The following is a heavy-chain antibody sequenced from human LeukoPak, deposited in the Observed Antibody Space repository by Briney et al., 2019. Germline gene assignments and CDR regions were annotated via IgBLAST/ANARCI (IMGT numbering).Heavy chain of an antibody. J-gene: IGHJ6*02. D-gene: IGHD6-19*01. CDR3: ARGAVAGTSIYYYGMDV. Sequence: ASVKVSCKASGYTFTSYYMHWVRQAPGQGLEWMGIINPSGGSTRYAQKFQGRVTMTRDTSTSTVYMELSSLRSEDTAVYYCARGAVAGTSIYYYGMDVWGQGTTVTVSS. CDR2: INPSGGST. V-gene: IGHV1-46*01. CDR1: GYTFTSYY.